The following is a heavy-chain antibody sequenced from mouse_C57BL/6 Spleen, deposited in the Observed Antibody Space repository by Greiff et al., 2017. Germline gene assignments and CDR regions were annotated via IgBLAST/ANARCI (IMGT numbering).Heavy chain of an antibody. Sequence: QVQLQQPGAELVKPGASVKVSCKASGYTFTSYWMHWVKQRPGQGLEWIGRIHPSDSDTNYNQKFKGKATLTVDKSSSTAYMQLSSLTSEDSAVYYCAIGDYSPDWFAYWGQGTLVTVSA. CDR3: AIGDYSPDWFAY. V-gene: IGHV1-74*01. J-gene: IGHJ3*01. CDR2: IHPSDSDT. D-gene: IGHD2-12*01. CDR1: GYTFTSYW.